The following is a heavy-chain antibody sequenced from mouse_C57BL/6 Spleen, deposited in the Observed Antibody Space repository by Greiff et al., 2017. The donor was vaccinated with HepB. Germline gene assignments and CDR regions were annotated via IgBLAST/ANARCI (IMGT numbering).Heavy chain of an antibody. J-gene: IGHJ4*01. V-gene: IGHV1-42*01. CDR3: AGTGTGAMDY. D-gene: IGHD4-1*01. CDR2: INPSTGGT. Sequence: EVKLMESGPELVKPGASVKISCKASGYSFTGYYMNWVKQSPEKSLEWIGEINPSTGGTTYNQKFKAKATLTVDKSSSTAYMQLKSLTSEDSAVYYCAGTGTGAMDYWGQGTSVTVSS. CDR1: GYSFTGYY.